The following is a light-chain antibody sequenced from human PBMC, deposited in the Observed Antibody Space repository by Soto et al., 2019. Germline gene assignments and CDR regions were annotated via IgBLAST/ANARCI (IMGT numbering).Light chain of an antibody. CDR3: SSYAGRNNLV. V-gene: IGLV2-8*01. J-gene: IGLJ1*01. CDR2: EVT. CDR1: NSDVGGYNF. Sequence: QSVLTQPPSASGSPGQSVTISCTGSNSDVGGYNFVSWYQQHPGKAPKLVIYEVTKRPSGVPDRFSGSKSGNTASLTVSGLQAEDEADYFCSSYAGRNNLVFGTGTKVTVL.